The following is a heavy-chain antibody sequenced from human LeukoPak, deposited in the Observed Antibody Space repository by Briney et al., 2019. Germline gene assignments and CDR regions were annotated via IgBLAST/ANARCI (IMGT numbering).Heavy chain of an antibody. Sequence: SVKVSCKASGFTFTTSAVQWVRQACGQRLEWIGRIVVGSGNTDHAQKFQGRLTITRDISTSTAYMELSSLTSDDTAVYYCAAGYYDTPDYWGQGTLVTVSS. CDR1: GFTFTTSA. J-gene: IGHJ4*02. V-gene: IGHV1-58*01. CDR3: AAGYYDTPDY. CDR2: IVVGSGNT. D-gene: IGHD3-22*01.